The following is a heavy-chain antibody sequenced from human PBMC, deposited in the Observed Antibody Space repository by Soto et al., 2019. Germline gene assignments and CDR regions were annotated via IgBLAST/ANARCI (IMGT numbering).Heavy chain of an antibody. V-gene: IGHV4-59*01. CDR1: SDSISSYY. CDR2: ISYSGST. CDR3: ARGTSWQLPFDY. J-gene: IGHJ4*02. Sequence: QVQLQESGPGLVKPSETLSLTCTVSSDSISSYYWRWIRQPPGKRLEWIGYISYSGSTDYNPSLKSRVTISGDTSKNQFSLKVISVTAADTAVYYCARGTSWQLPFDYWGQGTLVNVSS. D-gene: IGHD6-13*01.